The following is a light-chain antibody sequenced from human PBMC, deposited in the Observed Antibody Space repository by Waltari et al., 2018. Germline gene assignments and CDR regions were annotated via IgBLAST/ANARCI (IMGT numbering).Light chain of an antibody. Sequence: QSVLTQPPSASGTPGQRVTISCSGSSSNIGSNTVNLFQQLPGMAPKLISYSNNQPPSGVPGRFSGSKSGTSASLAISGLQSDDEADYYCAAWDVSLKGVFGGGTKVTVL. J-gene: IGLJ2*01. CDR1: SSNIGSNT. CDR3: AAWDVSLKGV. CDR2: SNN. V-gene: IGLV1-44*01.